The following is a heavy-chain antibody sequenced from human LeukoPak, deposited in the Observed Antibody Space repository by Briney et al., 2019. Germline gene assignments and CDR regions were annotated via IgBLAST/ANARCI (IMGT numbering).Heavy chain of an antibody. J-gene: IGHJ4*02. CDR3: ARVSVSGTYDY. Sequence: SETLSLTCTVSGGSISSYYWSWIRQPAGKGLEWIGRIYSSGSTNYNPSLKSRVTMSVDTSKNQFSLKLSSATDADTAVYYCARVSVSGTYDYWGQGTLVTVSS. D-gene: IGHD1-26*01. V-gene: IGHV4-4*07. CDR1: GGSISSYY. CDR2: IYSSGST.